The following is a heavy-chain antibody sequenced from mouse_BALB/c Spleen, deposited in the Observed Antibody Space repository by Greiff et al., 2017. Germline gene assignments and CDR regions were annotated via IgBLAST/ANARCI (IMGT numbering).Heavy chain of an antibody. J-gene: IGHJ4*01. V-gene: IGHV1-54*01. CDR3: ARGRGQKGDYYAMDY. CDR2: INPGSGGT. Sequence: QVQLKQSGAELVRPGTSVKVSCKASGYAFTNYLIEWVKQRPGQGLEWIGVINPGSGGTNYNEKFKGKATLTADKSSSTAYMQLSSLTSDDSAVYFCARGRGQKGDYYAMDYWGQGTSVTVSS. CDR1: GYAFTNYL.